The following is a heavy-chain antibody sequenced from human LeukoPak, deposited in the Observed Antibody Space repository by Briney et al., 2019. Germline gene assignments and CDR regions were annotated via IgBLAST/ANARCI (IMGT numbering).Heavy chain of an antibody. CDR2: ISAYNGNT. J-gene: IGHJ4*02. V-gene: IGHV1-18*01. CDR1: GYTFTSYG. Sequence: ASVTVSCKASGYTFTSYGMSWVRQAPGQGLEWMGWISAYNGNTNYAQKLQGRVTMTTDTSTSTAYMELRSLRSDDTAVYYCARRRYSSSWPDYWGQGTLVTVSS. D-gene: IGHD6-13*01. CDR3: ARRRYSSSWPDY.